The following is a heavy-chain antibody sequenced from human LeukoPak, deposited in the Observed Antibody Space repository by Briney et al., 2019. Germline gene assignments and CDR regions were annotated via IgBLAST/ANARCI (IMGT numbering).Heavy chain of an antibody. D-gene: IGHD3/OR15-3a*01. CDR2: IHSSGST. V-gene: IGHV4-61*08. J-gene: IGHJ6*03. CDR3: ARFGLFWDDRHYLDV. CDR1: GGSVTVTDPW. Sequence: PSETLSLTCTVSGGSVTVTDPWWSWIRQPPGKGLEWLGHIHSSGSTYYNPSLQSRVTLSLDTSRNQFSLRLSSVTAADTAVYFCARFGLFWDDRHYLDVWVKGTTVTVSS.